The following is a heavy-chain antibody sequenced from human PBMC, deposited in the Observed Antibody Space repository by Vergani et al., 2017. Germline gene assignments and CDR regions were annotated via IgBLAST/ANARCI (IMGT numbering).Heavy chain of an antibody. CDR2: VSGSSATP. CDR3: ARDLYDYVWGSYRRYYYGMDV. J-gene: IGHJ6*02. CDR1: GFSFPGYA. V-gene: IGHV3-23*01. Sequence: EVQLLESGGGLVQPGGSLRLSCEASGFSFPGYAMSWVRQAPGKGLEWVSSVSGSSATPYYADSVKGRFIISRDNSKNTLHLQMNSLRADDTAVYYCARDLYDYVWGSYRRYYYGMDVWGQGTTVTVSS. D-gene: IGHD3-16*02.